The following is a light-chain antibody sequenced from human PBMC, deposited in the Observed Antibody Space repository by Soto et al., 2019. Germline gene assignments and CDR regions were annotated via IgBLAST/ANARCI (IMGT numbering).Light chain of an antibody. Sequence: QSVLTQPASVSGSPGQSITISCTGSSSDIGAYDSVSWYQQHPGKAPRLVIYEVSDRPSGVSNRFSGSKSGNTASLTISGLQAEDEADYYCCLYTGISTPSYVFGTGTKVTVL. CDR2: EVS. CDR1: SSDIGAYDS. J-gene: IGLJ1*01. V-gene: IGLV2-14*01. CDR3: CLYTGISTPSYV.